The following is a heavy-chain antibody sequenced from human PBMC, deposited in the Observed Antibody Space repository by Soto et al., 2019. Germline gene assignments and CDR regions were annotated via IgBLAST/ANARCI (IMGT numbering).Heavy chain of an antibody. J-gene: IGHJ4*02. D-gene: IGHD5-18*01. V-gene: IGHV4-39*07. Sequence: SETLSLTCTVSGGSISSSSYYWGWIRQPPGKGLEWIGSIYYSGSTYYNPSLKSRVTISVDTSKNQFSLKLRSVTAADTAVYYCARWGDTAVARAPGDYWGQGTLVTVSS. CDR2: IYYSGST. CDR1: GGSISSSSYY. CDR3: ARWGDTAVARAPGDY.